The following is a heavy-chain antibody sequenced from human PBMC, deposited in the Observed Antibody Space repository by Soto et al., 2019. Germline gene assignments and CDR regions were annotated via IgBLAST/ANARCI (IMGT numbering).Heavy chain of an antibody. Sequence: QVQLQESGPGLVKPSQTLSLTCTVSGGSMNSGGYCWSWIRQHPGEGLEWLGCISYGGTTSYNPSLKSRVIISVDTSKNQFSLKLTSVTAADTAVYYCSRGILVWGQGTLITVSS. V-gene: IGHV4-31*03. CDR2: ISYGGTT. CDR3: SRGILV. D-gene: IGHD2-15*01. CDR1: GGSMNSGGYC. J-gene: IGHJ4*02.